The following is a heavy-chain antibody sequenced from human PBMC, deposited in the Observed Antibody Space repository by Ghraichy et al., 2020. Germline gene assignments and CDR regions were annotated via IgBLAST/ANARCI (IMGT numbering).Heavy chain of an antibody. J-gene: IGHJ4*02. CDR1: GGSFSGNY. CDR3: ARGLPQNYIPDY. CDR2: INHSGST. V-gene: IGHV4-34*01. D-gene: IGHD2-2*02. Sequence: SETLSLTCAVYGGSFSGNYWSWIRQPPGKGLEWIGEINHSGSTNYNPSLESRVTISVDTSKNQFSLKLSSVTAADTAVYYCARGLPQNYIPDYWGQGTLVTVSS.